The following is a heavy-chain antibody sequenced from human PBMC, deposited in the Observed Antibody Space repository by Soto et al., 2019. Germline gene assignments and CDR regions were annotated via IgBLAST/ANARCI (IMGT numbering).Heavy chain of an antibody. CDR3: ARGYYDSCGKFNTFDF. CDR1: CSSISSSY. CDR2: VHYSGGT. V-gene: IGHV4-59*01. Sequence: PSETLSLTCTVSCSSISSSYWSWIRQAPGKGLEWIGYVHYSGGTKDNPSLNGRVSLSIDTYNNQFSLKLSSVAAADTAVYYCARGYYDSCGKFNTFDFWGQGTMVIVS. J-gene: IGHJ3*01. D-gene: IGHD3-22*01.